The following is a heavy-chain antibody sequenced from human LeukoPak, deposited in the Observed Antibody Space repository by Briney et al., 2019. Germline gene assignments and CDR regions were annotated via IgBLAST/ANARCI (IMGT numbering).Heavy chain of an antibody. V-gene: IGHV3-23*01. CDR2: VSSNGAKT. J-gene: IGHJ4*02. CDR3: ARDSYETYYYDSSGPGDFDY. Sequence: GGSLRLSCAASGFTFSSYAITWVRQAPGKGLEWVSAVSSNGAKTYYADSVKGQFTISRDNYKNMVFLQMNSLRAEDTAVYYCARDSYETYYYDSSGPGDFDYWGQGTLVTVSS. CDR1: GFTFSSYA. D-gene: IGHD3-22*01.